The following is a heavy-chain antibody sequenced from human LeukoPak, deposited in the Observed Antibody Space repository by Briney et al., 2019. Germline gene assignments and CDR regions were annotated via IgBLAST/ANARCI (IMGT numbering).Heavy chain of an antibody. V-gene: IGHV3-7*01. J-gene: IGHJ4*02. Sequence: GGSLRLSCAASGFTFSSYWMSWVRHAPGKGLEWVANIRPDGSEKYSVDSVKGRFTISRDNAKNSLYLQMNSLRVEDTALYYCARRAPSHDFDDWGQGTLVTVSS. CDR2: IRPDGSEK. CDR1: GFTFSSYW. CDR3: ARRAPSHDFDD.